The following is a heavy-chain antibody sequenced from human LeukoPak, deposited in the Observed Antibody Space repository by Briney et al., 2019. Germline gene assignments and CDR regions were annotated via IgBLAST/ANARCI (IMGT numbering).Heavy chain of an antibody. CDR1: GGTFSSYA. CDR2: IIPILGIA. Sequence: SVKVSCKASGGTFSSYAISWVRQAPGQGLEWMGRIIPILGIANYAQKFQGRVTITADKSTSTAYMELSSLRSEDTAVYYCAARSLTYYYGMDVWGQGTTVTVSS. CDR3: AARSLTYYYGMDV. V-gene: IGHV1-69*04. J-gene: IGHJ6*02.